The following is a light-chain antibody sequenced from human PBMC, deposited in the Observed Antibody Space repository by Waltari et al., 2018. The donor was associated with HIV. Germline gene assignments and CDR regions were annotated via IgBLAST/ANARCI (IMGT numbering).Light chain of an antibody. CDR2: DVT. CDR1: HSDVGGYTY. J-gene: IGLJ2*01. CDR3: CSYAGSYTWL. V-gene: IGLV2-11*01. Sequence: QSALTQPRSVSGSPGQSVTISCIGTHSDVGGYTYVSWYRQHPGEAPKLIIYDVTKRPSGVPDRFSGAKSVNTASLTVSGLQADDEAEYYCCSYAGSYTWLFGGGTKLTVL.